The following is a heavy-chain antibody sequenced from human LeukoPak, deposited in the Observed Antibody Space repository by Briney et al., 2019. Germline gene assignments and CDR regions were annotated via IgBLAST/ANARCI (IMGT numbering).Heavy chain of an antibody. V-gene: IGHV1-2*06. Sequence: ASVKVSCKASGYTFTGYYMHWVRQAPGQGLEWMGRINPNSGGTNYAQKFQGRVTMTRDTSISTAYMELSRLRSDDTAVYYCARVHEARYYYYGMDVWGQGTTVTVSS. CDR1: GYTFTGYY. J-gene: IGHJ6*02. CDR2: INPNSGGT. D-gene: IGHD6-6*01. CDR3: ARVHEARYYYYGMDV.